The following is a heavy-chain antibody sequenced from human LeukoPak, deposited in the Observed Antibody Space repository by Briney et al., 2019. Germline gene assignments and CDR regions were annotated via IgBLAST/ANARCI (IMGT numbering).Heavy chain of an antibody. V-gene: IGHV3-48*01. D-gene: IGHD6-19*01. CDR2: ISSSSSSK. CDR1: GFTFSRYN. Sequence: GGSLRLSCVGSGFTFSRYNMNWVRQALGKRLEWISYISSSSSSKYYADSVKGRFTISRDNAKNSLYLQMNSLRAEDTAIYYCARDGPSYSSGWGRNFDYWGQGTLVTVSS. J-gene: IGHJ4*02. CDR3: ARDGPSYSSGWGRNFDY.